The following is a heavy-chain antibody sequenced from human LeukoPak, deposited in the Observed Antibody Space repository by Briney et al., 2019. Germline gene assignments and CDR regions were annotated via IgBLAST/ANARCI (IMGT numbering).Heavy chain of an antibody. CDR2: ISYDGSNK. CDR3: ARGDGSYSY. J-gene: IGHJ4*01. V-gene: IGHV3-30*04. CDR1: GFTFSSYA. Sequence: PGRSLRLSCAASGFTFSSYAMHWVRQAPGKGLEWVAVISYDGSNKYYADSVKGRFTISRDNSKNTLYLQMNSLRAEDTAVYYCARGDGSYSYWGHGTLVTVSS. D-gene: IGHD1-26*01.